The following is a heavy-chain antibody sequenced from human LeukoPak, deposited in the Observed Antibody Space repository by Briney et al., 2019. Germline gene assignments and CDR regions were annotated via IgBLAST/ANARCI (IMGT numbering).Heavy chain of an antibody. J-gene: IGHJ3*02. CDR2: VNGDGSTT. CDR3: TRSGGDAFDI. D-gene: IGHD1-26*01. CDR1: GFTFSNYW. Sequence: GGSLRLSCAVSGFTFSNYWMHWVRQAPGKGLVWVSRVNGDGSTTNYADSVKGRFTISRDNAKNTLYLQMNSLRVEDTAVYYCTRSGGDAFDIWGQGTMVTVSS. V-gene: IGHV3-74*01.